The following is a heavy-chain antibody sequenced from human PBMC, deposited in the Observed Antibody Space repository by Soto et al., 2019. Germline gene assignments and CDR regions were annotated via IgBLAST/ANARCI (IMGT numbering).Heavy chain of an antibody. CDR2: ISGSSGST. J-gene: IGHJ3*02. Sequence: GWSLRLSCAASRFTFSRYSMNWVRQAPRKGLEWISYISGSSGSTQYAESVKGRFTISRDNAKNSLYLQMNSLRADDTAVYYCVRDDSWAFDIWGQGTMVTVSS. CDR3: VRDDSWAFDI. D-gene: IGHD2-15*01. V-gene: IGHV3-48*01. CDR1: RFTFSRYS.